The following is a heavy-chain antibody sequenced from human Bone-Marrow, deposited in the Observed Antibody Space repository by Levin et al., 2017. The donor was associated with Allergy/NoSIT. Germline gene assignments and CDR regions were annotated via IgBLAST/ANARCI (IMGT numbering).Heavy chain of an antibody. V-gene: IGHV3-13*01. CDR3: ARGDSSGWYWAIDY. D-gene: IGHD6-19*01. CDR2: IGTAGDT. J-gene: IGHJ4*02. CDR1: GFTFSSYD. Sequence: GGSLRLSCAASGFTFSSYDMHWVRQATGKGLEWVSAIGTAGDTYYPGSVKGRFTISRENAKNSLYLQMNSLRAGDTAVYYCARGDSSGWYWAIDYWGQGTLVTVSS.